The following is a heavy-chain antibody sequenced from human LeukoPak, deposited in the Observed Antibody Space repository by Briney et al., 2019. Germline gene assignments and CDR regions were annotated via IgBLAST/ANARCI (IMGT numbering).Heavy chain of an antibody. CDR3: ARAYFPYSSSSSTDY. V-gene: IGHV3-30*14. CDR1: GFTFSSYA. CDR2: ISYDGSNK. D-gene: IGHD6-6*01. Sequence: GGSLRLSCAASGFTFSSYAMHWVRQAPGKGLEWVAVISYDGSNKYYADSVKGRFTISIYNSKNTLYLQMNSLRAEDTAVYYCARAYFPYSSSSSTDYWGQGTLVTVS. J-gene: IGHJ4*02.